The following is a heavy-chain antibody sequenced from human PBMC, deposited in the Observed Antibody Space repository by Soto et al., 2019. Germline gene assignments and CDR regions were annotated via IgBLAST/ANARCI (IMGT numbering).Heavy chain of an antibody. CDR1: GFTFSSYE. V-gene: IGHV3-48*03. CDR2: ISSSGVTI. J-gene: IGHJ4*02. CDR3: ARGGVVVVTSPPDY. Sequence: GSLRLSCAASGFTFSSYEMNWVRQAPGKGLEWVSYISSSGVTIYYADSVKGRFTISRDNAKNSLYLQMNSLRAEDTAVYYCARGGVVVVTSPPDYWGQGTLVTVSS. D-gene: IGHD3-22*01.